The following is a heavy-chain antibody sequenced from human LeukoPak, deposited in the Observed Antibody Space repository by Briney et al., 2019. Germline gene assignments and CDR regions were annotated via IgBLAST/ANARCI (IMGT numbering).Heavy chain of an antibody. D-gene: IGHD3-16*01. CDR3: ARNVKGMNV. J-gene: IGHJ6*02. V-gene: IGHV4-59*08. CDR2: IYYTGST. CDR1: GGSVSSYY. Sequence: SETLSLTCTVSGGSVSSYYWSWIRQPPGKGLEWIGYIYYTGSTNYNPSLKSRVTISVDTSKNQFSLKVTSVTAADTAVYHCARNVKGMNVWGQGTTVTVSS.